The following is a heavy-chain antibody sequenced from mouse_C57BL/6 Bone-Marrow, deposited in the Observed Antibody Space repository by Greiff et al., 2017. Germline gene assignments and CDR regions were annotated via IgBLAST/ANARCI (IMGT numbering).Heavy chain of an antibody. V-gene: IGHV2-6-1*01. CDR2: IWSDGST. CDR3: ARHVTTVVATDYYAMDY. D-gene: IGHD1-1*01. CDR1: GFSLTSYG. J-gene: IGHJ4*01. Sequence: VQVVESGPGLVAPSQSLSITCTVSGFSLTSYGVHWVRQPPGKGLEWLVVIWSDGSTTYNSALKSRLSISKDNSKSQVFLKMNSLQTDDTAMYYCARHVTTVVATDYYAMDYWGQGTSVTVSS.